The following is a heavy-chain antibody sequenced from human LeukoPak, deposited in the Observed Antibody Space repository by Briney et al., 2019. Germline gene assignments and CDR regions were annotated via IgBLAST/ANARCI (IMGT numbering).Heavy chain of an antibody. V-gene: IGHV1-69*13. CDR1: GGTFSSYA. CDR2: IIPIFGTA. Sequence: VASVKVSCKASGGTFSSYAISWVRQAPGRGLEWMGGIIPIFGTANYAQKFQGRVTITADESTSTAYMELSSLRSEDTAVYYCARGARGYSYDDAFDIWGQGTMVTVSS. CDR3: ARGARGYSYDDAFDI. D-gene: IGHD5-18*01. J-gene: IGHJ3*02.